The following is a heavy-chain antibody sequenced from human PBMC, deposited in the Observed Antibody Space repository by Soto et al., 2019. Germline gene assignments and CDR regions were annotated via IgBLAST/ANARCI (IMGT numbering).Heavy chain of an antibody. J-gene: IGHJ6*02. CDR2: ISGSGGST. V-gene: IGHV3-23*01. Sequence: GGSLRLSCAASGFTFSSYAMSWVRQAPGKGLEWVSAISGSGGSTYYADSVKGRFTISRDNSKNTLYLQMNSLRAEDTAVYYCAKVSGYDYRVGFYYGMDVWGQGTTVTVSS. CDR3: AKVSGYDYRVGFYYGMDV. CDR1: GFTFSSYA. D-gene: IGHD5-12*01.